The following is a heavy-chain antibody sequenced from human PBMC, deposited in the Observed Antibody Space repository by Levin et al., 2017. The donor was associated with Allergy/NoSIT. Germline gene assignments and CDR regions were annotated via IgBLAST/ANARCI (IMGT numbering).Heavy chain of an antibody. D-gene: IGHD1/OR15-1a*01. V-gene: IGHV3-30*18. CDR1: GFTFSTSG. CDR2: ISYDGSNQ. Sequence: GGSLRLSCAASGFTFSTSGMHWVRQAPGKGLEWVAVISYDGSNQYYADSVKGRFTSSRDNSKNTLYLQMSTLRAEDTAVYYCAKVGGDNWNIQYYYYYYMDGWGKGTTVTVSS. CDR3: AKVGGDNWNIQYYYYYYMDG. J-gene: IGHJ6*03.